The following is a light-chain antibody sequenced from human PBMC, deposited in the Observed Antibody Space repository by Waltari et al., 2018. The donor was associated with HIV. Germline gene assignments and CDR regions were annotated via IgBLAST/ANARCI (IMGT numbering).Light chain of an antibody. V-gene: IGLV2-23*02. J-gene: IGLJ2*01. CDR3: CAYAGSTTYVI. CDR1: SSDVRGYNL. CDR2: EVS. Sequence: QSALTQPASVSGSPGQSITISCTGTSSDVRGYNLFSSYQQHPGKAPTLMIYEVSKRPSGVSNRFSGSKSGNTASLTISGLQAEDEADYYCCAYAGSTTYVIFGGGTKLTVL.